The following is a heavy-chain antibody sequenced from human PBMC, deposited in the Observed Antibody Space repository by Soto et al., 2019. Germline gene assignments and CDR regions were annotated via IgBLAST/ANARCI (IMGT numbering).Heavy chain of an antibody. D-gene: IGHD2-15*01. CDR1: GFTFSSYA. J-gene: IGHJ4*02. V-gene: IGHV3-23*01. CDR2: ISGSGTST. CDR3: AGGSRKYFFDC. Sequence: GGSLRLSCAASGFTFSSYAMNWVRQAPGKGLEWVSSISGSGTSTSYGASVKGRFTVSRDNAKNTLYLQMNSLRAEDTAVYYCAGGSRKYFFDCWGQGTLVTVSS.